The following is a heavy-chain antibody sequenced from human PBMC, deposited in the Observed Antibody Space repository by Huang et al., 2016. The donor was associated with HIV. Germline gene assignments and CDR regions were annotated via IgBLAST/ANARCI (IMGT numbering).Heavy chain of an antibody. CDR2: IFPGVSDT. V-gene: IGHV5-51*01. CDR3: ARRVNSSSGYFDY. Sequence: VQLVQSRAEVKKPGESLKISCKGSGYSFSSYWIARVRQMPGKGLEWKGIIFPGVSDTTYGPACEGQVTISADKSIGTAYLQWSRLKASDTGVYYCARRVNSSSGYFDYWGQGSLVTVSS. CDR1: GYSFSSYW. D-gene: IGHD6-6*01. J-gene: IGHJ4*02.